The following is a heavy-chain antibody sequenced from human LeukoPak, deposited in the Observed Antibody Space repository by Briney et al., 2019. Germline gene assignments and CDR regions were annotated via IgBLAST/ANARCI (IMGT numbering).Heavy chain of an antibody. J-gene: IGHJ4*02. CDR3: ARESVGVWGSYRIGY. D-gene: IGHD3-16*02. Sequence: SETLSLTCAVYGVSFSGYYWSWIRQPPGKGLEWIGEINHSGSTNYNPSLKSRVTISVDTSKNQFSLKLSSVTAADTAVYYCARESVGVWGSYRIGYWGQGTLVTVSS. CDR1: GVSFSGYY. V-gene: IGHV4-34*01. CDR2: INHSGST.